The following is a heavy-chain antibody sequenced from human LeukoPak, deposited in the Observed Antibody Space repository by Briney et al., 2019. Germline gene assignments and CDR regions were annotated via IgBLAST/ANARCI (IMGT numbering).Heavy chain of an antibody. CDR2: IIPILGMT. D-gene: IGHD3-10*01. V-gene: IGHV1-69*04. J-gene: IGHJ4*02. Sequence: ASVKVSCMASGGTFRNYELNWVRQTPGQGLEWMGRIIPILGMTIYGQKFQARVTFTADKSTGTAYMELNSLTSEDTAVYYCATSSGEPMVRAMSLKMDYWGQGTLVTVSS. CDR3: ATSSGEPMVRAMSLKMDY. CDR1: GGTFRNYE.